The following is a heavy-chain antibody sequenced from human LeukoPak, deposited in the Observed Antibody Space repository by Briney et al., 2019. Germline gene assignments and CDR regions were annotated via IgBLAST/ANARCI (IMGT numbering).Heavy chain of an antibody. V-gene: IGHV1-2*02. CDR1: GYTFTGYY. CDR2: MNPNSGGT. Sequence: ASVKVSCKASGYTFTGYYMHWVRQSPGQGLEWMGWMNPNSGGTNYAQKFQGRVTMTRDTSISTAYMELSRLRSDDTAVYYCARGLCGGDCYTYYYYYYMDVWGKGTTVTISS. D-gene: IGHD2-21*02. CDR3: ARGLCGGDCYTYYYYYYMDV. J-gene: IGHJ6*03.